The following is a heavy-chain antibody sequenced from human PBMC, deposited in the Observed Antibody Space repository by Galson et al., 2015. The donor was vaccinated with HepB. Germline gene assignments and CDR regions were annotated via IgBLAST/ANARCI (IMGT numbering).Heavy chain of an antibody. CDR3: ARDSTLRYSSTWSYFDY. D-gene: IGHD6-13*01. V-gene: IGHV3-30*03. CDR2: ISYDGSEK. Sequence: SLRLSCAASGFTFTTYVMHWVRQAPGKGLEWVALISYDGSEKYYADSVKGRFTISRDNSENTLYLQMNSLRAEDTAVYYCARDSTLRYSSTWSYFDYWGQGMLVTVAS. J-gene: IGHJ4*02. CDR1: GFTFTTYV.